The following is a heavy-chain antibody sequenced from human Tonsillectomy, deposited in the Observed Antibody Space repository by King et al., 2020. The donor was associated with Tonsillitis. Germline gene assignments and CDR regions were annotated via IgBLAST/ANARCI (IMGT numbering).Heavy chain of an antibody. CDR1: GFTFSSYW. Sequence: EVQLVESGGGLVQPGGSLRLSCAASGFTFSSYWMHWVRHAPGKGLVWVSRINSDGSSTSYADSVKGRFTISRDNAKNTLYLQMNSLRAEDTAVYYCARDLGVGFIAAAFDYWGQGTLVTVSS. J-gene: IGHJ4*02. CDR3: ARDLGVGFIAAAFDY. D-gene: IGHD6-13*01. CDR2: INSDGSST. V-gene: IGHV3-74*01.